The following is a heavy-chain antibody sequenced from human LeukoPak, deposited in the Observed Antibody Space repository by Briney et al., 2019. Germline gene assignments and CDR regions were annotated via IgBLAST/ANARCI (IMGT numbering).Heavy chain of an antibody. CDR3: ARSYDILTGLDY. CDR1: GFTFSSYG. V-gene: IGHV3-33*01. J-gene: IGHJ4*02. CDR2: IWYDGSNK. Sequence: PGGSLRLSCAASGFTFSSYGMHWVRQAPGKGLEWVAVIWYDGSNKYYADSVKGRFTISRDNSKNTLYPQMNSLRAVDTAVYYCARSYDILTGLDYWGQGTLVTVSS. D-gene: IGHD3-9*01.